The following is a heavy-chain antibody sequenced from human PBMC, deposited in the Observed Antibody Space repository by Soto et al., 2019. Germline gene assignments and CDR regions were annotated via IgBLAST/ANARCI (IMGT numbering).Heavy chain of an antibody. CDR2: IYFSGST. CDR1: GGSISPYY. CDR3: ARGRSYCGGDCYSDYFDY. V-gene: IGHV4-59*01. Sequence: PSETLSLTCTVSGGSISPYYWNWIRQPPGKGLEWLGYIYFSGSTNYNPSLNSRLTISLDTSKNQFSLNLNSVTAADTAVYYCARGRSYCGGDCYSDYFDYWGQGALVTVSS. J-gene: IGHJ4*02. D-gene: IGHD2-21*02.